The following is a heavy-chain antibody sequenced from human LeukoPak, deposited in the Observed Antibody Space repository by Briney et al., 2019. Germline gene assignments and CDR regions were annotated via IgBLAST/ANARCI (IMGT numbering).Heavy chain of an antibody. CDR2: IYHSGST. Sequence: PSETLSLTCAVSDYSISSGYYWGWIRQPPGKGLEFIGSIYHSGSTYYSPSLKSRVTVSVDTSKNHFSLRLRSVTAADTAVYYCARHDRYSYYWGQGTLVSVPS. V-gene: IGHV4-38-2*01. J-gene: IGHJ4*02. D-gene: IGHD5-24*01. CDR1: DYSISSGYY. CDR3: ARHDRYSYY.